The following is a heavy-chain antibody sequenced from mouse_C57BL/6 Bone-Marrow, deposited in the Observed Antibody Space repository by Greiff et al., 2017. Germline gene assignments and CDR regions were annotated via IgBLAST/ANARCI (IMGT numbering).Heavy chain of an antibody. CDR2: LDPEDGAT. J-gene: IGHJ4*01. CDR3: TPGGCAMDY. V-gene: IGHV14-1*01. CDR1: GFNIKDYY. Sequence: EVQLQQSGAELVRPGASVKLSCTASGFNIKDYYMHWVKQRPEQGLEWIGRLDPEDGATEYAPKFQGKATMTAATSSNTAYLQLSSLTSEDTAVYYCTPGGCAMDYWGQGTSVTVSS.